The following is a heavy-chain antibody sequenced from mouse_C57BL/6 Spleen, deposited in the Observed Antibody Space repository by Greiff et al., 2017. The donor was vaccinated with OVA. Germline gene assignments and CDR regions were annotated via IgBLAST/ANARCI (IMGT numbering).Heavy chain of an antibody. Sequence: VQLQQSGGGLVKPGGSLKLSCAASGFTFSSYAMSWVRQTPEKRLEWVATISDGGSYTYYPDNVKGRFTISRDNAKNNLYLQMSHLKSEDTAMYYCARDQKTAPYYFDYWGQGTTLTVSS. CDR3: ARDQKTAPYYFDY. V-gene: IGHV5-4*01. CDR1: GFTFSSYA. J-gene: IGHJ2*01. CDR2: ISDGGSYT.